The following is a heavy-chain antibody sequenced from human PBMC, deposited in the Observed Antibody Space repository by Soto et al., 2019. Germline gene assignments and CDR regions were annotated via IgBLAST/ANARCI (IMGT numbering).Heavy chain of an antibody. V-gene: IGHV1-69*12. CDR3: ARDQGATILNAFDI. J-gene: IGHJ3*02. CDR1: GGTFSSYA. CDR2: IIPIFATA. D-gene: IGHD1-26*01. Sequence: QVQLVQSGAEVKKPGSSVKVSCKASGGTFSSYAISWVRQAPGQGLEWMGGIIPIFATANYAQKFQGRVTITADESTSTAYMELNSLSSEDTAVYYCARDQGATILNAFDIWGQGTMVTASS.